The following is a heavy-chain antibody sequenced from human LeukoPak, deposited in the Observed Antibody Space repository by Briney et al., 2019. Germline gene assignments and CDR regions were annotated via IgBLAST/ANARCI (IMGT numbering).Heavy chain of an antibody. CDR3: ARRLDILTGRYCYYYMDV. V-gene: IGHV4-59*11. J-gene: IGHJ6*03. Sequence: PSETLSLTCTVSGGSISSHYWSWIRQPPGKGLEWIGYIYYSGSTNYNPSLKSRVTISVDTSKNQFSLKLSSVTAADTAVYYCARRLDILTGRYCYYYMDVWGKGTTVTVSS. CDR2: IYYSGST. D-gene: IGHD3-9*01. CDR1: GGSISSHY.